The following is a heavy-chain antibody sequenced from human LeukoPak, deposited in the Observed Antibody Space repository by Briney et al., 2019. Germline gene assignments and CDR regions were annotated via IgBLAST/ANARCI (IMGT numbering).Heavy chain of an antibody. J-gene: IGHJ4*02. V-gene: IGHV1-46*01. CDR3: ARDPHGSRREYCLDY. CDR2: INPSGGST. Sequence: ASVKVSCKASGYTFTSYYMHWVRQAPGQGLEWMGIINPSGGSTSYAQKFQGRVTMTRDMSTSTVYMGLSSLRSEDTAVYYCARDPHGSRREYCLDYWGQGTLVTVSS. D-gene: IGHD1-26*01. CDR1: GYTFTSYY.